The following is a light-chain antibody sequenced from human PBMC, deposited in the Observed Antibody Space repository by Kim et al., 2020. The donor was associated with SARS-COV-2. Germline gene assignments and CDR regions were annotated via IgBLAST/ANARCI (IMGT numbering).Light chain of an antibody. J-gene: IGKJ2*01. Sequence: ASIGDRVTITCRASQDIRAYLNWYQRKPGKAPKVLIYAASNLESGVPSRFSGSGSETEFTLTISSLQRDDFATYYCQQSSSLPYTFGQGTKLEI. V-gene: IGKV1-39*01. CDR1: QDIRAY. CDR3: QQSSSLPYT. CDR2: AAS.